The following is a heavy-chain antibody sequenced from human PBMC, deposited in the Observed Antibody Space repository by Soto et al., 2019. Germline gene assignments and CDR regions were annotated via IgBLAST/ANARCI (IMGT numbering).Heavy chain of an antibody. D-gene: IGHD6-13*01. Sequence: GASVKVSCKASGGTFSSYAISWVRQAPGQGLEWMGGIIPIFGTANYAQKFQGRVTITADESTSTAYMELSSLRSEDTAVYYCARDKRVESSPPLGHYYGMDVWGQGTTVTVAS. CDR1: GGTFSSYA. CDR3: ARDKRVESSPPLGHYYGMDV. CDR2: IIPIFGTA. V-gene: IGHV1-69*13. J-gene: IGHJ6*02.